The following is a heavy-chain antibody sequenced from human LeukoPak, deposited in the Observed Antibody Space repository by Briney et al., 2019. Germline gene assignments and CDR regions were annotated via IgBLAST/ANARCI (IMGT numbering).Heavy chain of an antibody. D-gene: IGHD6-6*01. CDR3: ARAFSASSSTIDY. J-gene: IGHJ4*02. V-gene: IGHV1-3*01. CDR2: VSGGNGNT. CDR1: GYIFSNYD. Sequence: ASVKVSCKTSGYIFSNYDINWVRQAPGQGLEWMGWVSGGNGNTKYSEKFQGRITITRDTSATTAYLELSSLRSEDSTVYFCARAFSASSSTIDYWGQGTLVSVSP.